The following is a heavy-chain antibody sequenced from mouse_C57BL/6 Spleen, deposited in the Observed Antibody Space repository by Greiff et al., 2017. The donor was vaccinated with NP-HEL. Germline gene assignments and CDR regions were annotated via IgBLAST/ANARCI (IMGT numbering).Heavy chain of an antibody. Sequence: VQLQQPGAELVKPGASVKLSCKASGYTFTSYWMHWVKQRPGQGLEWIGMIHPNSGSTNYNEKFKSKATLTVDKSSSTAYMQLSSLTSEDSAVYYCARDPYYGSSYPFAYWGQGTLVTVSA. J-gene: IGHJ3*01. CDR3: ARDPYYGSSYPFAY. V-gene: IGHV1-64*01. CDR2: IHPNSGST. D-gene: IGHD1-1*01. CDR1: GYTFTSYW.